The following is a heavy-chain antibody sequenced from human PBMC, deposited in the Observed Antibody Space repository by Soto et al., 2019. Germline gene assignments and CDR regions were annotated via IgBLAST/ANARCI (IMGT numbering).Heavy chain of an antibody. CDR2: ISGSGGST. CDR3: AKWGYCSSTSCSHFDY. Sequence: LRLSCAASVFTFVIYAMTGIRQAPLKGMEWVSPISGSGGSTYYADCVTGRFTISRDNSTNTLYLQMNSLRAEDTAVYYCAKWGYCSSTSCSHFDYWGQGTMVTVSS. V-gene: IGHV3-23*01. D-gene: IGHD2-2*01. J-gene: IGHJ4*02. CDR1: VFTFVIYA.